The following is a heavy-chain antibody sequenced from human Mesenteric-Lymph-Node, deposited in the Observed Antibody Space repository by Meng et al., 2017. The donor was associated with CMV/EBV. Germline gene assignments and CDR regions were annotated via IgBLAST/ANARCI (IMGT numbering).Heavy chain of an antibody. CDR3: ATVGGYGSGGYLAF. CDR2: INPNSGDT. Sequence: ASVKVSCKASGYTFTGHYMHWVRQAPGQGLEWMGWINPNSGDTNYAQKFQGRVTMTRDTSISTAYMELSSLISDDSAVYYCATVGGYGSGGYLAFWGQGALVTVSS. CDR1: GYTFTGHY. V-gene: IGHV1-2*02. D-gene: IGHD3-10*01. J-gene: IGHJ4*02.